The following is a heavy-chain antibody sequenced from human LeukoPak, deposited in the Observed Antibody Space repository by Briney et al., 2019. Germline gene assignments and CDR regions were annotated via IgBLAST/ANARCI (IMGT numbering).Heavy chain of an antibody. Sequence: PSETLSLTCTVSGGSISSYYWSWIRQPPGKGLEWIGYIYYSGSTNYNPSLKSRVTISVDTSKNQFSLKLSSVTAADTAVYYCAREKPSIAAAFDAFDIWGQGTMVTVSS. D-gene: IGHD6-13*01. J-gene: IGHJ3*02. V-gene: IGHV4-59*01. CDR1: GGSISSYY. CDR3: AREKPSIAAAFDAFDI. CDR2: IYYSGST.